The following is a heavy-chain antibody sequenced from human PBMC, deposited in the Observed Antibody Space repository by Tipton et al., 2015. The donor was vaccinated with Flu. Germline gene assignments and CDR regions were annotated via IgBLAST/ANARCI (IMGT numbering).Heavy chain of an antibody. D-gene: IGHD3-3*01. CDR1: GFTFDDYA. V-gene: IGHV3-43*02. Sequence: SLRLSCAASGFTFDDYAMHWVRQAPGKGLEWVSLISGDGGSTYYADSVKGRFTISRDNSKNSLYLQMNSLRTEDTALYYCAKDGGRAYYDFWSGYYSYLYYFDYWGQGTLVTVSS. CDR2: ISGDGGST. CDR3: AKDGGRAYYDFWSGYYSYLYYFDY. J-gene: IGHJ4*02.